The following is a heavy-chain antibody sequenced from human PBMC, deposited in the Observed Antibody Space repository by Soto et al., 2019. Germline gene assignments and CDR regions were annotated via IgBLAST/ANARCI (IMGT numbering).Heavy chain of an antibody. CDR1: GGTFSSYA. Sequence: QVQLVQSGAEVKKPGSSVKVSCKASGGTFSSYAISWVRQAPGQALEWMGGIIPISGTANYAQKFQGRVTITADESMSTAYMELSSLRSEDTAVYYCARSQGSSTSLEIYYYYYYGMDVWGQGTTVTVSS. D-gene: IGHD2-2*01. V-gene: IGHV1-69*01. CDR2: IIPISGTA. J-gene: IGHJ6*02. CDR3: ARSQGSSTSLEIYYYYYYGMDV.